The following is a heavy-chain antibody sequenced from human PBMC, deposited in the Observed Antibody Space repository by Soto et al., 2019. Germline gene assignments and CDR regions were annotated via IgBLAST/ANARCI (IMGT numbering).Heavy chain of an antibody. Sequence: QVPLVQSGAEVKKPGASVMVSCKASGYTFTSYGISWVRQAPGQGLEWMGWTSAHNDNTNYAQKFQGRVTMTTDTSTSTAYMELRSLRSDDTAVYYCAREYCSSTSCYGPDYWGQGTLVTVSS. J-gene: IGHJ4*02. V-gene: IGHV1-18*01. D-gene: IGHD2-2*01. CDR3: AREYCSSTSCYGPDY. CDR1: GYTFTSYG. CDR2: TSAHNDNT.